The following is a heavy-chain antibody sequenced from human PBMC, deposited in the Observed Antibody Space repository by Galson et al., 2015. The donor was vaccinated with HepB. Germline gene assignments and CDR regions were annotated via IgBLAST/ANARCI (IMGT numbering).Heavy chain of an antibody. D-gene: IGHD5-18*01. Sequence: SLRLSCAASGFTFSSYWMTWVRQIPGKGLEWVANIERDGSRKYYVDSVEGRFTISRDNAKNSLFLQMSSLRAEDTAVYYCARGVDTPMGKSYYYGLDVWGQGTTVTVSS. CDR3: ARGVDTPMGKSYYYGLDV. J-gene: IGHJ6*02. V-gene: IGHV3-7*05. CDR2: IERDGSRK. CDR1: GFTFSSYW.